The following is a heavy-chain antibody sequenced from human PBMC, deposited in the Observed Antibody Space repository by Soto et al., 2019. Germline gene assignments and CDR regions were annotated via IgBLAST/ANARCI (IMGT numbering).Heavy chain of an antibody. Sequence: QVQLVESGGGVVQPGRSLRLSCAASGFTFSSYAMHWVRQAPGKGLEWVAVISYDGSNKYYADSVKGRFTISRDNSKNTLYLQMNSLRAEDTAVYYCARDRSSSSRSQSWYYYGMDVWGQGTTVTVSS. J-gene: IGHJ6*02. CDR1: GFTFSSYA. CDR2: ISYDGSNK. D-gene: IGHD6-6*01. V-gene: IGHV3-30-3*01. CDR3: ARDRSSSSRSQSWYYYGMDV.